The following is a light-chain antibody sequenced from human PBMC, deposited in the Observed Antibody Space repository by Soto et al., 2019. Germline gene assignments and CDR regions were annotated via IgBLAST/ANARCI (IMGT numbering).Light chain of an antibody. CDR1: ISDVGGYNS. Sequence: QSVLTQPASVSGSPGQSITISCTGTISDVGGYNSVSWFQQHPGKAPQLIIYEVSNRPSGVSNRFSGSKSGNTASLTISGLQADDETDYYCSSYTSTSAWVFGGGTKLTVL. V-gene: IGLV2-14*01. J-gene: IGLJ3*02. CDR2: EVS. CDR3: SSYTSTSAWV.